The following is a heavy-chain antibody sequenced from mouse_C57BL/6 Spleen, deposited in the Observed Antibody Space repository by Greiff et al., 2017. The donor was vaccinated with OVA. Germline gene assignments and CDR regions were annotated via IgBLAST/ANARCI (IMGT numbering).Heavy chain of an antibody. D-gene: IGHD1-1*01. V-gene: IGHV3-1*01. J-gene: IGHJ3*01. Sequence: EVMLVESGPGMVKPSQSLSLTCTVTGYSITSGYDWHWIRHFPGNKLEWMGYISYSGSTNYNPSLKSRISITHDTSKNHFFLKLNSVTTEDTATYYCARADYYGSSWGFAYWGQGTLVTVSA. CDR1: GYSITSGYD. CDR3: ARADYYGSSWGFAY. CDR2: ISYSGST.